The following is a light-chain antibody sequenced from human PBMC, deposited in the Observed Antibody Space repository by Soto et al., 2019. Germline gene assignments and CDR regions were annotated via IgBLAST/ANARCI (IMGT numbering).Light chain of an antibody. J-gene: IGKJ1*01. CDR2: EAT. CDR3: QQSFVSPWT. V-gene: IGKV1-39*01. Sequence: DIQMTQSPSSLSASVGDRVTISCRSSQNIHKYLNWYQQRPGKAPKLLVYEATSLETGVSLKFSGSGSEKEFTLTINSLQPEDFATYYCQQSFVSPWTFGQGTNIEI. CDR1: QNIHKY.